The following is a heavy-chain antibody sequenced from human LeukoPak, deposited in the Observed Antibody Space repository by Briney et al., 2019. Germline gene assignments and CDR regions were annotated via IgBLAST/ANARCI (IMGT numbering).Heavy chain of an antibody. V-gene: IGHV3-21*01. CDR3: AKPTLYGSSWYFFDY. J-gene: IGHJ4*02. Sequence: PGGSLRLSCAASGFIFSTYSMNWVRQAPGKGLEWVSSIGTSSSYIYYGDSVKGRFTISRDNSKNTLYLQMNSLRAEDTAVYCCAKPTLYGSSWYFFDYWGQGTLVTVSS. CDR2: IGTSSSYI. CDR1: GFIFSTYS. D-gene: IGHD6-13*01.